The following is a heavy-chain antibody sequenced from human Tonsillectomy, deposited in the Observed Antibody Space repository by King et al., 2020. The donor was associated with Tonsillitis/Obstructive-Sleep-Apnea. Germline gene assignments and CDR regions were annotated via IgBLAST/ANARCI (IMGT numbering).Heavy chain of an antibody. CDR3: ARYYYDSGSYRFDS. Sequence: LQLQESGPGLVKPSETLSLTCTVSGGSINSDIFYWGWIRQPPGKGLEWLGIIYYKGGSYYNTSLKSRVTMSVDTSENQFSLRLTSVTAADTAVYFCARYYYDSGSYRFDSWGPGALVIVSS. CDR2: IYYKGGS. D-gene: IGHD3-10*01. J-gene: IGHJ4*02. CDR1: GGSINSDIFY. V-gene: IGHV4-39*01.